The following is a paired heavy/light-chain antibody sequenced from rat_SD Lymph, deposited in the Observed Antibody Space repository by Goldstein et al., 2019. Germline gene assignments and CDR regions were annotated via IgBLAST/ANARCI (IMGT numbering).Light chain of an antibody. CDR2: NTN. Sequence: DIQMTQSPSFLSASVGDRVTINCKASQNINKYLNWYQQKLGEAPKLLIYNTNNLQTGIPSRFSGSGSGTDYTLTISSLQPEDVATYFCLQHSSRPNTFGAGTKLELK. CDR1: QNINKY. V-gene: IGKV22S7*01. J-gene: IGKJ2-1*01. CDR3: LQHSSRPNT.
Heavy chain of an antibody. CDR2: ISSGSSYI. CDR3: ARRGITEGDY. V-gene: IGHV5-34*01. J-gene: IGHJ2*01. Sequence: EVQLVESGGGLVQPGRSLKLSCVASGFTFSNYGMNWIRQAPGKGLEWVAYISSGSSYIYYAETVKGRFTISRDNAKNTLYLQMTSLRSEDTALYYCARRGITEGDYWGQGVMVTVSS. CDR1: GFTFSNYG. D-gene: IGHD1-4*01.